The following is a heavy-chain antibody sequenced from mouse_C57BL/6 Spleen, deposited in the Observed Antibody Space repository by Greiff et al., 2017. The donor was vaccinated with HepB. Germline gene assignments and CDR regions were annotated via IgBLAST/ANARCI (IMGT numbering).Heavy chain of an antibody. D-gene: IGHD2-3*01. CDR1: GYTFTSYW. CDR2: IDPSDSET. Sequence: QVQLQQPGAELVRPGSSVKLSCKASGYTFTSYWMHWVKQRPIQGLEWIGNIDPSDSETHYNQKFKDKATLTVDKSSSTAYMQLSSLTSEDSAVYYCARPSYDGYSPFAYWGQGTLVTVSA. V-gene: IGHV1-52*01. CDR3: ARPSYDGYSPFAY. J-gene: IGHJ3*01.